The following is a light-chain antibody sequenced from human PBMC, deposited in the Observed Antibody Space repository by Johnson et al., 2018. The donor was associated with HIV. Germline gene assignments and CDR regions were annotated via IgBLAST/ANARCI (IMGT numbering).Light chain of an antibody. Sequence: QSLLTQPPSVSAAPGQKVTISCSGSSSNIGNNYVSWYQQFPGTAPKLLIYENNKRPSGIPDRFYGSKSGTSATLGITGLQTGDEADYYCGTWDSSLSAYVFGTGTKVTVL. CDR3: GTWDSSLSAYV. CDR2: ENN. V-gene: IGLV1-51*02. J-gene: IGLJ1*01. CDR1: SSNIGNNY.